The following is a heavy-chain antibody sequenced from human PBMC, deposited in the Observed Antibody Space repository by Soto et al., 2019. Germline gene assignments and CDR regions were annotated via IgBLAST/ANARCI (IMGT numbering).Heavy chain of an antibody. Sequence: SETLSLTCTVSGGSISSSSYYWGWIRQPPGKGLEWIGSIYYSGSTYYNPSLKSRLTISVDTSKNQFSLKLSSVTAADTAVYYCATLFLGYCSGGSCLPHAYYYYGMDVWGQGTTVTVSS. V-gene: IGHV4-39*01. D-gene: IGHD2-15*01. CDR2: IYYSGST. J-gene: IGHJ6*02. CDR1: GGSISSSSYY. CDR3: ATLFLGYCSGGSCLPHAYYYYGMDV.